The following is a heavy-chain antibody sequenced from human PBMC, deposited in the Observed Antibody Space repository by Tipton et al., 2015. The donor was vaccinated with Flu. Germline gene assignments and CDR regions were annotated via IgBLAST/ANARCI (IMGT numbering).Heavy chain of an antibody. V-gene: IGHV4-38-2*02. D-gene: IGHD6-13*01. J-gene: IGHJ4*02. CDR2: IYHTGST. CDR3: ARGIYISSSRYVGRGDPNKNDY. CDR1: GYSISSGYY. Sequence: TLSLTCIVSGYSISSGYYWGWIRQPPGKGLEWIGSIYHTGSTYYNPSLKSRVTISVDTSKNQFSLKLSSVTAADTAVYYCARGIYISSSRYVGRGDPNKNDYWGQGTLVTVSS.